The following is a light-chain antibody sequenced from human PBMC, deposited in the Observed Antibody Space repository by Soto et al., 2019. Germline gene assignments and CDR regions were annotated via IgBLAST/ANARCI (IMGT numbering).Light chain of an antibody. CDR2: GNS. J-gene: IGLJ3*02. V-gene: IGLV1-40*01. Sequence: QSVLTQPPSVSGAPGQRVTISCTGSSSNIGAGYDVHWYQQLPVTAPKLLIYGNSNRPSGVPDRFSGSKSGTSASVAITGLQAEDEADYYCQSYDSSLSGVVFGGGTKLTVL. CDR1: SSNIGAGYD. CDR3: QSYDSSLSGVV.